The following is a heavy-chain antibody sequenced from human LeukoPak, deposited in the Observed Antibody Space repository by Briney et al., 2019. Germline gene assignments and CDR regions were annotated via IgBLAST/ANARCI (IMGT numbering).Heavy chain of an antibody. V-gene: IGHV1-2*02. D-gene: IGHD1-26*01. J-gene: IGHJ4*02. CDR2: INPNSGGT. CDR1: GGTFSSYA. CDR3: ARDLAMYSPDLDY. Sequence: ASVKVSCKASGGTFSSYAISWVRQAPGQGLEWMGWINPNSGGTNYAQKFQGRVTMTRDTSISTAYMELSRLRSDDTAVFYCARDLAMYSPDLDYWGQGTLVTVSS.